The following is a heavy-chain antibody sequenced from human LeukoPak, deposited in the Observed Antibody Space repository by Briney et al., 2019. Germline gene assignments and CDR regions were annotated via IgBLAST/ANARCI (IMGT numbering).Heavy chain of an antibody. CDR1: GYTFTAYL. D-gene: IGHD3-22*01. Sequence: PGASVKVSCEASGYTFTAYLLHWVRQAPGQGLEWMGWINPNRGETDYAQNFQGRVTMTRDTSISTAYMELSRLRSDDTAVYYCARARKDYDSSGSGGDAFDIWGQGTMVTVSS. V-gene: IGHV1-2*02. J-gene: IGHJ3*02. CDR3: ARARKDYDSSGSGGDAFDI. CDR2: INPNRGET.